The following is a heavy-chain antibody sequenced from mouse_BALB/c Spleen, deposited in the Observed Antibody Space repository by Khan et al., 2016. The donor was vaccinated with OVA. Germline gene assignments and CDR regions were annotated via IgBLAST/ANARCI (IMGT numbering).Heavy chain of an antibody. CDR1: GYTFTSYW. CDR3: ARDRIDY. Sequence: VQLEESGAELAKPGASVKMSCKASGYTFTSYWMHWIQQSPGQGLEWIGYINPTSGYTDYNQKFKDKATLTADKSSSTAYMQLSSLTSDDSAVYYCARDRIDYWGQGTALTVSS. V-gene: IGHV1-7*01. CDR2: INPTSGYT. J-gene: IGHJ2*01.